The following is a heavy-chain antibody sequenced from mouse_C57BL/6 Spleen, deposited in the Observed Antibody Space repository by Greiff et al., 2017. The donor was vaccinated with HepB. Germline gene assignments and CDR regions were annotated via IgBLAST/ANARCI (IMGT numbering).Heavy chain of an antibody. CDR2: IYPGDGDT. Sequence: VQLQQSGAELVKPGASVKISCKASGYAFSSYWMNWVKQRPGKGLEWIGQIYPGDGDTNYNGKFKGKATLTADKSSSTAYMQLSSRTSEDSAVYFCARGDYGSGCGIYYAMDYWGQGTSVPVSS. CDR3: ARGDYGSGCGIYYAMDY. V-gene: IGHV1-80*01. J-gene: IGHJ4*01. D-gene: IGHD1-1*01. CDR1: GYAFSSYW.